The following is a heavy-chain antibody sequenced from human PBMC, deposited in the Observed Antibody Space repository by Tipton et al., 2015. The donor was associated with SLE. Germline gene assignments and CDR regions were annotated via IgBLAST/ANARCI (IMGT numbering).Heavy chain of an antibody. CDR2: IHYSGSA. CDR1: GGSINTYY. Sequence: TLSLTCNVSGGSINTYYWSWIRQPPGKGLEWIGYIHYSGSAYYNPSLKSRVTISVDTSKNQFSLKLSSVTAADTAVYYCARGELTLDYWGQGTLVTVSS. D-gene: IGHD1-7*01. V-gene: IGHV4-59*01. J-gene: IGHJ4*02. CDR3: ARGELTLDY.